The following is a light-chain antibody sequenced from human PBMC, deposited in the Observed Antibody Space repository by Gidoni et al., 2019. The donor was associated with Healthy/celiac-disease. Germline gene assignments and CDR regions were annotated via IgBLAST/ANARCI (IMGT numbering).Light chain of an antibody. CDR3: QKYYSTPYT. Sequence: DIVMTQSPDSLAVSLGERATINCKSSQSVLYSSNNKNYLAWYQQRPGQPPNLLIYWASTRESGVHDRFSGSGSGTDFTLTISSLQAEDVAVYYCQKYYSTPYTFGQGTKLEIK. J-gene: IGKJ2*01. CDR2: WAS. CDR1: QSVLYSSNNKNY. V-gene: IGKV4-1*01.